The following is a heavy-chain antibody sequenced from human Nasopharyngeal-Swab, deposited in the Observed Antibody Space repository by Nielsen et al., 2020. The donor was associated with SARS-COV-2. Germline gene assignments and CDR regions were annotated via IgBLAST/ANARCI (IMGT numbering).Heavy chain of an antibody. V-gene: IGHV3-11*04. Sequence: GESLKISCTASGFTFSDYFMSWIRQAPGKGPEWLSYISSSSGTVYYANSVKGRFTISRDNAKNSLYLQMNSLRDEDTAVYYCARDVSSYNNWFDPWGQGTLVTVSS. J-gene: IGHJ5*02. D-gene: IGHD3-16*02. CDR1: GFTFSDYF. CDR2: ISSSSGTV. CDR3: ARDVSSYNNWFDP.